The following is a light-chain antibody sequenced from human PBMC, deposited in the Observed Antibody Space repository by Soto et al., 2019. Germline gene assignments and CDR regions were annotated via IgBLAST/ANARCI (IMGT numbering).Light chain of an antibody. CDR2: AAS. CDR3: QQDHSYPFT. V-gene: IGKV1-6*02. J-gene: IGKJ4*01. CDR1: QGITDD. Sequence: AIQMTQAPSSLSASVGDRVTITCRASQGITDDLNWYQQKPGKAPKLLIYAASSSQTGVPPRFSGSGSGTDFILTITSLQPEYFATYYCQQDHSYPFTFGGGTKVELK.